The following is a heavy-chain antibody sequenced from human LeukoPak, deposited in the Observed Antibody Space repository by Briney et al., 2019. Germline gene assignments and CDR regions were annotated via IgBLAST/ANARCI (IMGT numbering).Heavy chain of an antibody. Sequence: SVKVSCKASGDTFSSYAISWVRQAPGQGLEWMGRIIAIVGIANYAQKFQGRVTITADTSTSTAYMELSRLRSEDTAVYYCSSDLGGAVGDYWGQGTLVTVSS. V-gene: IGHV1-69*04. CDR2: IIAIVGIA. CDR3: SSDLGGAVGDY. D-gene: IGHD2-15*01. CDR1: GDTFSSYA. J-gene: IGHJ4*02.